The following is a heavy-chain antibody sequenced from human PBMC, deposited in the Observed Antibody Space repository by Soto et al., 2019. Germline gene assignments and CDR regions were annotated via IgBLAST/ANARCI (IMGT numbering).Heavy chain of an antibody. J-gene: IGHJ3*02. V-gene: IGHV3-33*01. Sequence: QVQLVESGGGVVQPGRSLRLSCAASGFTFSSYGMHWVRQAPGKGLEWVAVIGYDGSNKYYADSVKGRFTISRDNSENTMYLQMNSLSAEAKAVYSCARAMVAFYIWGQGRMVTVS. CDR3: ARAMVAFYI. CDR1: GFTFSSYG. CDR2: IGYDGSNK. D-gene: IGHD2-8*01.